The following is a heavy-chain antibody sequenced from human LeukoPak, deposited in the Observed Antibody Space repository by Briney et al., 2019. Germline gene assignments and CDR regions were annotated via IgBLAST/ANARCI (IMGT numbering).Heavy chain of an antibody. CDR1: GFAFSTYS. V-gene: IGHV3-21*01. Sequence: KPGGSLILSCAASGFAFSTYSMNWVRQPPGKGLEWVASISLNSASIYYADSVKGRFTISRDNAKNSLHLQMNSLRAEDTAVYYCAKDLSVGATIVPKEWGQGTLVTVSS. J-gene: IGHJ4*02. D-gene: IGHD1-26*01. CDR3: AKDLSVGATIVPKE. CDR2: ISLNSASI.